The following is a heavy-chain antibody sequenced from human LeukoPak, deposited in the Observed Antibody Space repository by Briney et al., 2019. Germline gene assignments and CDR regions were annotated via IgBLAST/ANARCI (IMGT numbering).Heavy chain of an antibody. J-gene: IGHJ5*02. CDR3: ARDPYYYGSGSVNWFDP. CDR2: ISYDGSNK. V-gene: IGHV3-30-3*01. Sequence: GRSLRLSCAASRFTFSNYAMHWVRQAPGKGLEWIAVISYDGSNKYYAHSVKGRFTISRDNSKNTLYLQINSLRPEDTAVYYCARDPYYYGSGSVNWFDPWGQGTLVTVSS. CDR1: RFTFSNYA. D-gene: IGHD3-10*01.